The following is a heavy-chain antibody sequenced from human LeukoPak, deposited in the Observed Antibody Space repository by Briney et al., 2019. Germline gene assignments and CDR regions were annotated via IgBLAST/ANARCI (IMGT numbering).Heavy chain of an antibody. J-gene: IGHJ5*02. CDR2: ISGSGDSA. CDR3: AKGGPGFNWFDP. CDR1: GFTFNRCW. Sequence: GGSLRLSCVVSGFTFNRCWMSWVCQAPGKGLEWVSAISGSGDSAYYADSVKGRFTISRDNSKNTLYLQVNSLRAEDTAVYYCAKGGPGFNWFDPWGQGTLVTVSS. V-gene: IGHV3-23*01.